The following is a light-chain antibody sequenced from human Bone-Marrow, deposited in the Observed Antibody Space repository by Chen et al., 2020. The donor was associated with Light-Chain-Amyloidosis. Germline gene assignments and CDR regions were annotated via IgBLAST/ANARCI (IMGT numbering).Light chain of an antibody. CDR2: DDS. V-gene: IGLV3-21*02. Sequence: YVLTQPSSVAVAPGQTATIAWGGNIIGSTSVHWYQQTPGQAPLLVVYDDSDWPSGLPERLSGSNSVNTATVTISRVEAGDEADYYCQVWDRSSDRPVFGGGTKLTVL. CDR1: IIGSTS. J-gene: IGLJ3*02. CDR3: QVWDRSSDRPV.